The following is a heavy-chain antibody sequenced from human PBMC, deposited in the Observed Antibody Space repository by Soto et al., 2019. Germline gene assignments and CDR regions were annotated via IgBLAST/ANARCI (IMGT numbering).Heavy chain of an antibody. CDR2: IYYSGST. CDR3: ARCPKQWLNWFDP. Sequence: QVQLQESGPGLVKPSETLSLTCTVSGGSISSYYWSWIRQPPGKGLEWIGYIYYSGSTNYNPSLKSRVTISVDTSKNQFSLKLSSVTAADTAVYYCARCPKQWLNWFDPWGQGTLVTVSS. D-gene: IGHD6-19*01. CDR1: GGSISSYY. V-gene: IGHV4-59*01. J-gene: IGHJ5*02.